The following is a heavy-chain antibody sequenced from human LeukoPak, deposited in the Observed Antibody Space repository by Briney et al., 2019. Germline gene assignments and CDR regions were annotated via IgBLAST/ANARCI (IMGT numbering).Heavy chain of an antibody. Sequence: SETLSLTCAVSDDSIRSSAYYWGWIRQPPGKGLEWIGEINHSGSTNYNPSLKSRVTISVDTSKNQFSLKLSSVTAADTAVYYCARGRIMITFGGVIVPRGFDYWGQGTLVTVSS. CDR1: DDSIRSSAYY. CDR3: ARGRIMITFGGVIVPRGFDY. V-gene: IGHV4-39*07. CDR2: INHSGST. D-gene: IGHD3-16*02. J-gene: IGHJ4*02.